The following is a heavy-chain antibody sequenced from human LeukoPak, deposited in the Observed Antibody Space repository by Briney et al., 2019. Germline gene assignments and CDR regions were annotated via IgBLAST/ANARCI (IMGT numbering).Heavy chain of an antibody. CDR1: GFTFSTYA. D-gene: IGHD1-26*01. CDR2: ISGSGGTT. Sequence: GGSLRPSCAASGFTFSTYAMGWVRQAPGKGLEWVATISGSGGTTSYADSVRGRFTIFRDNSKDSVHLHMGSLRAEDTAVYYCAKDRAGGSYPFDHWGQGSLVTVSS. V-gene: IGHV3-23*01. J-gene: IGHJ4*02. CDR3: AKDRAGGSYPFDH.